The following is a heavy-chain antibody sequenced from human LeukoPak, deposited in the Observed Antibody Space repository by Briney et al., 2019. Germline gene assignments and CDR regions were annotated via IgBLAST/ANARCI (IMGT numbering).Heavy chain of an antibody. J-gene: IGHJ5*02. CDR2: ISGSGGST. CDR1: GFTFNSYA. V-gene: IGHV3-23*01. CDR3: AKDCSLYGALDGFDP. D-gene: IGHD2-2*02. Sequence: GGSLRLSCAASGFTFNSYAMSWVRQAPGKGLEWVSAISGSGGSTYYADSVKGRFTISRDNSKNTLYLQMNSLRAEDTAVYYCAKDCSLYGALDGFDPWGQGTLVTVSS.